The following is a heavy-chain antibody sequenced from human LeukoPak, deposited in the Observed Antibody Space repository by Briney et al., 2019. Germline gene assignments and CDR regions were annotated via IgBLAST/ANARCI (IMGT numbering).Heavy chain of an antibody. CDR3: VRALYSNYYFDP. D-gene: IGHD4-11*01. CDR2: IYYSGST. V-gene: IGHV4-59*12. J-gene: IGHJ5*02. CDR1: GGSISSYY. Sequence: SETLSLTCTVSGGSISSYYWSWIRQPPGKGLEWIWYIYYSGSTNYNPSLKSRVNISVDRSKNQFSLKLSSVTAADTAVYYCVRALYSNYYFDPSGQGTLVTVSS.